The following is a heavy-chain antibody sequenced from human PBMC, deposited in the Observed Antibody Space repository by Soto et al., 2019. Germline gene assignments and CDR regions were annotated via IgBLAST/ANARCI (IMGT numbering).Heavy chain of an antibody. V-gene: IGHV3-53*01. CDR2: IYGGDSK. CDR3: ARVDSVDYYSGRDV. D-gene: IGHD2-15*01. Sequence: EVQLVESGGGLIQPGGSLRLSCAASGFTVSYFYMNCVRQAPGKGLEWVSVIYGGDSKYYADSVKGRFTTSRDSSKNTVSLHMNSLRAEDTAVYYCARVDSVDYYSGRDVWGQGTTVTVSS. J-gene: IGHJ6*02. CDR1: GFTVSYFY.